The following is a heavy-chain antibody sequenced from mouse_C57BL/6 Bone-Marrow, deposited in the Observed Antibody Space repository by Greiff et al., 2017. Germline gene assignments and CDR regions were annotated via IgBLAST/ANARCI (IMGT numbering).Heavy chain of an antibody. J-gene: IGHJ3*01. CDR3: ARGTLGYEGFAY. CDR1: GYTFTSYW. V-gene: IGHV1-69*01. Sequence: QVQLQQPGAELVMPGASVKLSCKASGYTFTSYWMHWVKQRPGQGLEWIGEIDPSDIYTNYNQKFKGKSTLTVDKSSSTAYMQLSSLTSEDSAVYYCARGTLGYEGFAYWGQGTLVTVSA. CDR2: IDPSDIYT. D-gene: IGHD2-2*01.